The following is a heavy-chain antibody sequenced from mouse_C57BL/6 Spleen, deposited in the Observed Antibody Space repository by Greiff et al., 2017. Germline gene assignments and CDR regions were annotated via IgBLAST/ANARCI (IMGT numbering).Heavy chain of an antibody. J-gene: IGHJ4*01. Sequence: VQLQQPGAELVKPGASVKLSCKASGYTFTSYWMQWVKQRPGQGLEWIGEIDPSDSYTNYNQKFKGKATLTVDTSSSTAYMQLSSLTSEDSAVYYCARTFITTVVAKNYAMDYWGQGTSVTVSS. V-gene: IGHV1-50*01. CDR1: GYTFTSYW. D-gene: IGHD1-1*01. CDR2: IDPSDSYT. CDR3: ARTFITTVVAKNYAMDY.